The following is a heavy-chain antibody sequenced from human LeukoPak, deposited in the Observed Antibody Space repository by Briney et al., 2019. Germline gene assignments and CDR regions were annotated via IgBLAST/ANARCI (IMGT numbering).Heavy chain of an antibody. J-gene: IGHJ3*02. CDR1: GGSISSSSYY. CDR2: IYYSGST. D-gene: IGHD2-2*02. V-gene: IGHV4-39*01. CDR3: ASGLKIYCSSTSCYRGPSAFDI. Sequence: SETLSLTCTVSGGSISSSSYYWGWIRQPPGKGLEWIGSIYYSGSTYYNPSLKSRVTISVDTSKNQFSLKLSSVTAADTAVYYCASGLKIYCSSTSCYRGPSAFDIWGQGTMVTVSS.